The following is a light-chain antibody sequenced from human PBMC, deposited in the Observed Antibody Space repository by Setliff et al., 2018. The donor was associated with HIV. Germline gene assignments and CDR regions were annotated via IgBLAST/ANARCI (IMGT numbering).Light chain of an antibody. V-gene: IGLV2-23*02. CDR1: RSDVGSYNL. Sequence: PGRSITISCTGSRSDVGSYNLVSWYQQHPGKAPKLMIYEVSKRPSGVSDRFSGSKSGSTASLTISGLQAEDEADYYCCSYVGSTTRVVFGGGTK. CDR3: CSYVGSTTRVV. J-gene: IGLJ2*01. CDR2: EVS.